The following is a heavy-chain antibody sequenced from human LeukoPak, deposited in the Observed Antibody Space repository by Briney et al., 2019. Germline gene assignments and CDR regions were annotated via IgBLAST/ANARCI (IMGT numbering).Heavy chain of an antibody. J-gene: IGHJ4*02. D-gene: IGHD1-26*01. CDR2: IKQDGSEE. CDR1: GFTFSSYW. V-gene: IGHV3-7*01. CDR3: ARGSGSFYIY. Sequence: GGSLRLSCAASGFTFSSYWMSWVRQAPGKGLEWVANIKQDGSEEYYGDSVKGRFTISRDNAKNSLYLQMNSLRDEDTALYYCARGSGSFYIYWGQGTLVTVSS.